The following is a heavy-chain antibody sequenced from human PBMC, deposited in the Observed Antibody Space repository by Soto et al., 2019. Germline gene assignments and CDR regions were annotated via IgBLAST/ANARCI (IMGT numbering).Heavy chain of an antibody. D-gene: IGHD1-7*01. CDR2: IIPIFGTA. J-gene: IGHJ4*02. CDR3: ARDRGITGTSSFSDY. CDR1: GGTFSSYT. Sequence: QVQLVQSGAEVKKPGSSVKVSCKASGGTFSSYTISWVRQAHGQWLEWMGGIIPIFGTANYAQKFQGRVTITADESTSTAYMELSSLRSEDTAVYYCARDRGITGTSSFSDYWGQGTLVTVSS. V-gene: IGHV1-69*12.